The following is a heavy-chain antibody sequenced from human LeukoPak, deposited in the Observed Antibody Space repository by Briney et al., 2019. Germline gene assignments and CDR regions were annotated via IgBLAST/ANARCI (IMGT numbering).Heavy chain of an antibody. CDR3: ALHFGYDSSGYHNRFNDY. J-gene: IGHJ4*02. V-gene: IGHV1-8*01. CDR1: GYTFTSYD. CDR2: MNPNSGNT. Sequence: ASVKVSCKASGYTFTSYDINWVRQATGQGLEWMGWMNPNSGNTGYAQKFQGRVTMTRNTSISTAYMELSSLRSEDTAVYYCALHFGYDSSGYHNRFNDYWGQGTLVTVPS. D-gene: IGHD3-22*01.